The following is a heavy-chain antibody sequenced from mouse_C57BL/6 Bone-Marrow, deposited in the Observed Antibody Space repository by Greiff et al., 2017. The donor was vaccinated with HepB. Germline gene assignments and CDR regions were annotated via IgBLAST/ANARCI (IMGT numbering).Heavy chain of an antibody. V-gene: IGHV2-6*03. CDR3: ARLDYGSSGAMDY. CDR2: IWSDGST. D-gene: IGHD1-1*01. Sequence: VMLVESGPGLVAPSQSLSITCTVSGFSLTSYGVHWVRQPPGKGLEWLVVIWSDGSTTYNSALKYRLSISKDNSKSQVFLKMHSLQTDDTAMYYCARLDYGSSGAMDYWGQGTSVTVSS. CDR1: GFSLTSYG. J-gene: IGHJ4*01.